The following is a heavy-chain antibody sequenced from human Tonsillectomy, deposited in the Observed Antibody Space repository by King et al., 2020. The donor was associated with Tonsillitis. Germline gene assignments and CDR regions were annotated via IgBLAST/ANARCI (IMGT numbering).Heavy chain of an antibody. V-gene: IGHV3-66*04. D-gene: IGHD6-19*01. Sequence: VQLVESGGGLVQPGGSLRLSCAASGFTVSSNYMSWVRQAPGKGLEGVSVFYSGGDTYYADSVKGRFTISRDSSKNTLYLQMNSLRDEDTAVYYCAKQGNGWFIDYWGQGTLVTVSS. CDR2: FYSGGDT. CDR3: AKQGNGWFIDY. CDR1: GFTVSSNY. J-gene: IGHJ4*02.